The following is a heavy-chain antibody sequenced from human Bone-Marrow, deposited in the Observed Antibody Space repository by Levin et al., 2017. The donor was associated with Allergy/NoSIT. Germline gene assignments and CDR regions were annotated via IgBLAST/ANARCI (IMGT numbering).Heavy chain of an antibody. CDR3: ATCGSCLDYYYYMDV. Sequence: ASVKVSCKVSGYTLTELSMHWVRQAPGKGLEWMGGFDPEDGETIYAQKFQGRVTMTEDTSTDTAYMELSSLRSEGTAVYYCATCGSCLDYYYYMDVWGKGTTVTVSS. J-gene: IGHJ6*03. D-gene: IGHD2-15*01. V-gene: IGHV1-24*01. CDR1: GYTLTELS. CDR2: FDPEDGET.